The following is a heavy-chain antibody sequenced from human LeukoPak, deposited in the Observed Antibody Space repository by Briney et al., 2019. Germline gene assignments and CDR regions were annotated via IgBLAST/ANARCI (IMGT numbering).Heavy chain of an antibody. Sequence: SETLSLTCTVSGGSISSSSYYWGWIRQPPGKGLEWIGSIYYSGSTYYNPSLKSRDTISVDTSKNQFSLKLSSVTAADTAVYYCARHRPIVVVIANWGQGTLVTVSS. D-gene: IGHD2-21*01. J-gene: IGHJ4*02. CDR3: ARHRPIVVVIAN. CDR1: GGSISSSSYY. V-gene: IGHV4-39*01. CDR2: IYYSGST.